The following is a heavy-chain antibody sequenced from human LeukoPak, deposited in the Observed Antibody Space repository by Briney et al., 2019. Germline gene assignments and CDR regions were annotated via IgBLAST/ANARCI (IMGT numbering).Heavy chain of an antibody. J-gene: IGHJ6*03. CDR3: ARGRKPPRGALKTFYYYYMDV. CDR2: VYYSGST. D-gene: IGHD1-14*01. Sequence: SETLSLTCTVSGDSISSYYGTWVRQPPGKEMEWIGNVYYSGSTTYNPSLQSRVTISVDTSKIQFSLRLTSVPAADTAVYYCARGRKPPRGALKTFYYYYMDVWGTGTTVTVSS. V-gene: IGHV4-59*01. CDR1: GDSISSYY.